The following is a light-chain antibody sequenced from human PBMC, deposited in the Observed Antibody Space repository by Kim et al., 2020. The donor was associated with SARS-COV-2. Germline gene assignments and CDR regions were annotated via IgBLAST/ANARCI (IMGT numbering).Light chain of an antibody. CDR2: DVS. CDR3: SSYTSSNTAV. J-gene: IGLJ7*01. V-gene: IGLV2-14*03. CDR1: SSDVGGYNY. Sequence: SALTQPASVSGSPGQSITISCTGTSSDVGGYNYVSWYQQHPGKAPKLMIYDVSNRPSGVSNRFSGSKSGNTASLTISGLQAEDEADYYCSSYTSSNTAVFGGGTQLTVL.